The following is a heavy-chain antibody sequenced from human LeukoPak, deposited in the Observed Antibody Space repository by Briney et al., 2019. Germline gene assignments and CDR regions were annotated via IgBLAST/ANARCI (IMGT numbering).Heavy chain of an antibody. J-gene: IGHJ4*02. D-gene: IGHD6-19*01. Sequence: SVKVSCKASGGTFSSYAISWVRQAPGQGLEWMGRIIPILGIANYAQKFQGGVTITADKSTSTAYMELSSLRSEDTAVYYCARGVAGTGAYDYWGQGTLVTVSS. CDR2: IIPILGIA. CDR3: ARGVAGTGAYDY. V-gene: IGHV1-69*04. CDR1: GGTFSSYA.